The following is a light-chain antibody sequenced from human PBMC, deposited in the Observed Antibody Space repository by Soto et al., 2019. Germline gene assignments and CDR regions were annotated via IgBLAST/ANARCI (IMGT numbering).Light chain of an antibody. CDR1: SSDVGGYKY. V-gene: IGLV2-14*01. CDR2: DVS. CDR3: SSYTSSSTLVV. J-gene: IGLJ2*01. Sequence: QSVLTQPASVSGSPGQSITISCTGTSSDVGGYKYVSWYQQHPGKAPKLMIYDVSNRPSGVSNRFSGSKSGNTASLTISGLQAEDEADYYSSSYTSSSTLVVFGGGTKLTVL.